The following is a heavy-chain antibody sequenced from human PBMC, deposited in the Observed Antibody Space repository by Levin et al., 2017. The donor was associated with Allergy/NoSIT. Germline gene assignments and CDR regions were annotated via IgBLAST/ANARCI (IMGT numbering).Heavy chain of an antibody. CDR3: ARDLEMVRGVITYDDGMDV. CDR1: GGSISSGGYY. J-gene: IGHJ6*02. CDR2: IYYSGST. Sequence: SCTVSGGSISSGGYYWSWIRQHPGKGLEWIGYIYYSGSTYYNPSLKSRVTISVDTSKNQFSLKLSSVTAADTAVYYCARDLEMVRGVITYDDGMDVWGQGTTVTVSS. V-gene: IGHV4-31*03. D-gene: IGHD3-10*01.